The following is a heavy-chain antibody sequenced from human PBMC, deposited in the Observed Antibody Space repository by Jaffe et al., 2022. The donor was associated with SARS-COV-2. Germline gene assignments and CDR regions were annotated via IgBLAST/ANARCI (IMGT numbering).Heavy chain of an antibody. CDR1: GFTFSSYA. Sequence: QVQLVESGGGVVQPGRSLRLSCAASGFTFSSYAMHWVRQAPGKGLEWVAVISYDGSNKYYADSVKGRFTISRDNSKNTLYLQMNSLRAEDTAVYYCASGRVRPYYDSSGYLGYWGQGTLVTVSS. CDR3: ASGRVRPYYDSSGYLGY. CDR2: ISYDGSNK. V-gene: IGHV3-30-3*01. J-gene: IGHJ4*02. D-gene: IGHD3-22*01.